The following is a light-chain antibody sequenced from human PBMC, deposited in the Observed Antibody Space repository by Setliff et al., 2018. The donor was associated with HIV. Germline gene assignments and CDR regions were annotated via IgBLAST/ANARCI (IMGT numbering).Light chain of an antibody. J-gene: IGLJ1*01. V-gene: IGLV2-14*03. CDR3: SSYTSSTPLYV. Sequence: QSALAQPASVSGSPGQSITISCTGTSSDVGGYSFVSWYQQHPGKAPKLMIYDVSYRPSGVSDRFSGSKSGNTASLTISGLQAEDKADYYCSSYTSSTPLYVFGTGTKVTVL. CDR1: SSDVGGYSF. CDR2: DVS.